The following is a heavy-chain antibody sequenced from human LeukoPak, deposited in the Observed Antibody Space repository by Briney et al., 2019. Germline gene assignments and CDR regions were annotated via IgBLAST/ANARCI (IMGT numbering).Heavy chain of an antibody. J-gene: IGHJ5*02. CDR1: GYTFTAYY. Sequence: ASVKVSCKASGYTFTAYYMHWVRPAPGQGLEWMGVIDPSGGSTSYAQRFQDRVTMTSDTSTSTVYMELSSLRSEDTAVYYCARGDGDSDSNGVLMGWFDPWGQGTLVTVSS. CDR2: IDPSGGST. CDR3: ARGDGDSDSNGVLMGWFDP. V-gene: IGHV1-46*01. D-gene: IGHD3-22*01.